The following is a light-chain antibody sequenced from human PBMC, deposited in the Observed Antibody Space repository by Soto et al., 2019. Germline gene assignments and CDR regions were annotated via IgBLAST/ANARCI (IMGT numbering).Light chain of an antibody. CDR1: QSINSKS. J-gene: IGKJ3*01. Sequence: IVLTQSPGTLSLSPGEGATVSCRVSQSINSKSLVWYQRKFGQAPRLLIYNTSSRATGIPDRFSGSGSGTDFTLSISRLEPEDFAVYYCQHYGGSFIFGPGTKVDI. V-gene: IGKV3-20*01. CDR3: QHYGGSFI. CDR2: NTS.